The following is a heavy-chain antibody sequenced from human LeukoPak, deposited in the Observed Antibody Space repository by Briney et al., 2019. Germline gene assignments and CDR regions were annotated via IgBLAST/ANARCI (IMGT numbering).Heavy chain of an antibody. D-gene: IGHD6-13*01. CDR3: ASYSSSWYNGAFDI. V-gene: IGHV1-69*01. CDR2: IIPIFGTA. J-gene: IGHJ3*02. CDR1: GGTFSSYA. Sequence: GSSVKVSCKASGGTFSSYAISWVRQAPGQGLEWMGGIIPIFGTANYAQKFQGRVTITADESTSTAYMELSSLRSEDTAVYYCASYSSSWYNGAFDIWGQGTMVTVSS.